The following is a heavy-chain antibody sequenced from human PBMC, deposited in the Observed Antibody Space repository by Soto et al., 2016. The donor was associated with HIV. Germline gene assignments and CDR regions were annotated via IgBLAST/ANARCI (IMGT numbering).Heavy chain of an antibody. V-gene: IGHV3-11*05. CDR2: ISSSSSYT. Sequence: VQLVESGGGLVKPGGSLRLSCAASGFIFSDYYMSWIRQAPGKGLEWVSYISSSSSYTNYADSVKGRFTISRDNAKNSLYLQMNSLRAEDTAVYYCARARENYYGSLPYYFDYWGQGTPVTVSS. CDR1: GFIFSDYY. CDR3: ARARENYYGSLPYYFDY. D-gene: IGHD3-10*01. J-gene: IGHJ4*02.